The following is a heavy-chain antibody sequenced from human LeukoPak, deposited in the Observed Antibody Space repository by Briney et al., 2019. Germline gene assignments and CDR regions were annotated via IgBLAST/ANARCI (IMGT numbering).Heavy chain of an antibody. CDR3: ARHRLQQLVVSWFDP. Sequence: SETLSLTCAVYGGSFSGYYWSWIRQPPGKGLEWIGEINHSGSTNYNPSLKSRVTISVDTSKNQFSLKLSSVTAADTAVYYCARHRLQQLVVSWFDPWGQGTLVTVSS. CDR2: INHSGST. V-gene: IGHV4-34*01. CDR1: GGSFSGYY. D-gene: IGHD6-13*01. J-gene: IGHJ5*02.